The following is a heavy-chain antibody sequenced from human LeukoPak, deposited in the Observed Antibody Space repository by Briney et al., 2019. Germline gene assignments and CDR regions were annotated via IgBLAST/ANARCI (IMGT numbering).Heavy chain of an antibody. D-gene: IGHD3-10*01. Sequence: SETLSLTCTVSGGSICSYYWSWIRQPPGKGLEWIGYIYYSGSTNYNPSLKSRVTISVDTSKNQFSLKLSSVTAADTAVYYCARDRGSGSIFDYWGQGTLVTVSS. J-gene: IGHJ4*02. V-gene: IGHV4-59*01. CDR2: IYYSGST. CDR1: GGSICSYY. CDR3: ARDRGSGSIFDY.